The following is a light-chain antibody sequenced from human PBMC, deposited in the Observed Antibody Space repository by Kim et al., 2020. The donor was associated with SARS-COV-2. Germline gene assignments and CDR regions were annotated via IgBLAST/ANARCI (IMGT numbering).Light chain of an antibody. V-gene: IGLV1-44*01. J-gene: IGLJ3*02. CDR2: SNV. CDR1: SSDIGSNT. CDR3: ASWDDSLSGWV. Sequence: ELTQPPSASGTPGQRVTISCSGSSSDIGSNTVSWYQQFPGTTPKLLIYSNVQRPSGVPDRFSGSKSGASASLAISGLQSEDEADYYCASWDDSLSGWVFGGGTQLTVL.